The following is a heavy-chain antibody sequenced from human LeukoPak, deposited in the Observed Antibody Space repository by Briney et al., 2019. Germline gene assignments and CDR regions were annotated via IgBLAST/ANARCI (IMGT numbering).Heavy chain of an antibody. CDR1: GYTFTSYA. CDR3: ARDMGSGYYLDAFDI. Sequence: ASVKVSCKASGYTFTSYAISWVRQAPGQGLEWMGGIIPIFGTANYAQKFQGRVTITADESTSTAYMELSSLRSEDTAVYYCARDMGSGYYLDAFDIWGQGTMVTVSS. CDR2: IIPIFGTA. V-gene: IGHV1-69*13. D-gene: IGHD3-22*01. J-gene: IGHJ3*02.